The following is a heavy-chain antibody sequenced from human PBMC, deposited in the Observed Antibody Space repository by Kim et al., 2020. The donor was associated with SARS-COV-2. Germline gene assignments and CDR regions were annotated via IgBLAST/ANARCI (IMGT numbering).Heavy chain of an antibody. V-gene: IGHV1-46*01. J-gene: IGHJ4*02. CDR1: GYTFTSYY. Sequence: ASVKVSCKASGYTFTSYYMHWVRQAPGQGLEWMGIINPSGGSTSYAQKFQGRVTMTRDTSTSTVYMELSSLRSEDTAVYYCAREYSWGAVAGTGDYFDYWGQGTLVTVSS. CDR3: AREYSWGAVAGTGDYFDY. D-gene: IGHD6-19*01. CDR2: INPSGGST.